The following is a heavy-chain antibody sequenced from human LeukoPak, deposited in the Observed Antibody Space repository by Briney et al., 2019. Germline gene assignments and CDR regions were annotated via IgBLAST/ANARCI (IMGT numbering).Heavy chain of an antibody. V-gene: IGHV3-21*01. D-gene: IGHD4-23*01. J-gene: IGHJ4*02. Sequence: GGSLRLSCAASGFTFSSYSMNWVRQAPGKGLEWVSSISSSSSYIYYADSVKGRFTISRDNAKNSLYLQMNSLRAEDTAVYYCARERYGGNSADFDYWGQGTLVTVSS. CDR2: ISSSSSYI. CDR3: ARERYGGNSADFDY. CDR1: GFTFSSYS.